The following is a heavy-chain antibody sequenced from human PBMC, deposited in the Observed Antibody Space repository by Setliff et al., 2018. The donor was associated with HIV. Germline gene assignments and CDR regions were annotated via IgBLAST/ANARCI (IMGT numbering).Heavy chain of an antibody. CDR1: GGSIKSSSDY. V-gene: IGHV4-39*01. D-gene: IGHD7-27*01. Sequence: SETLSLTCTVSGGSIKSSSDYWGWIRQPPGKGLEWIGTIYYRGSTYYNPSLKSRATVSVDTSKNQVSLKLSSVTAADTAVYYCARPEQANDWGYYFDSWGQGTLVTVSS. J-gene: IGHJ4*02. CDR3: ARPEQANDWGYYFDS. CDR2: IYYRGST.